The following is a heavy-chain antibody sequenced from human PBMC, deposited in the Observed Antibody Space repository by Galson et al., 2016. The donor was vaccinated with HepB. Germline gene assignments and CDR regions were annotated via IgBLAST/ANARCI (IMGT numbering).Heavy chain of an antibody. CDR1: GFSLNTYGMC. V-gene: IGHV2-70*01. CDR2: IDWDDGK. CDR3: ARTPRNKSISTGFYIYTMDV. D-gene: IGHD3-9*01. J-gene: IGHJ6*02. Sequence: PALVKPTQTLTLTCTFSGFSLNTYGMCVSWIRQPPGKALEWLALIDWDDGKYYSTSLRTGLIISKDTSKSQVVLTMTNMDPEDTGTYYCARTPRNKSISTGFYIYTMDVWGRGTTVTVSS.